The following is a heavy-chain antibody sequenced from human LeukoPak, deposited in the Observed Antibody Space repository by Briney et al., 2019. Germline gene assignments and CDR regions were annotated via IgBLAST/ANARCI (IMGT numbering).Heavy chain of an antibody. CDR3: AKKWHYDSSGYYNSAFDI. Sequence: PGGSLRLSCAASGFTFSSYAMSWVRQAPGKGLEWVSAISGSGGSTYYADSVKGLFTISRDNSKNTLYLQMNSLRAEDTAVYYCAKKWHYDSSGYYNSAFDIWGQGTMVTVSS. V-gene: IGHV3-23*01. D-gene: IGHD3-22*01. CDR1: GFTFSSYA. J-gene: IGHJ3*02. CDR2: ISGSGGST.